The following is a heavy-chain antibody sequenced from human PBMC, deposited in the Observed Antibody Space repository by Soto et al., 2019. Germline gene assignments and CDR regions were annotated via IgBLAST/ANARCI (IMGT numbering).Heavy chain of an antibody. CDR1: GGSISSGGYY. V-gene: IGHV4-31*03. J-gene: IGHJ5*02. CDR3: ARSNYSLGYCSSTSCYRGGDWFDP. Sequence: PSETLSLTCTVSGGSISSGGYYWSWIRQHPGKGLEWIGYIYYSGSTYYNPSLKSRVTISVDTSKNQFSLKLSSVTAADTAVYYCARSNYSLGYCSSTSCYRGGDWFDPWGQGTLVTVS. CDR2: IYYSGST. D-gene: IGHD2-2*02.